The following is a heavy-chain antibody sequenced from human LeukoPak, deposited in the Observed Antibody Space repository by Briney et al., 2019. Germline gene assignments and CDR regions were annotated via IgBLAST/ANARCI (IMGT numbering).Heavy chain of an antibody. CDR3: ARASLVRGVIIGIMVNY. Sequence: ASVKVSCKASGYTFTGYYMHWVRQAPGQGLEWMGWINPNSGGTNYAQKFQGRVTMTRDTSISTAYMELSRLRSDDTAVYYCARASLVRGVIIGIMVNYWGQGTLVTVSS. CDR2: INPNSGGT. D-gene: IGHD3-10*01. CDR1: GYTFTGYY. J-gene: IGHJ4*02. V-gene: IGHV1-2*02.